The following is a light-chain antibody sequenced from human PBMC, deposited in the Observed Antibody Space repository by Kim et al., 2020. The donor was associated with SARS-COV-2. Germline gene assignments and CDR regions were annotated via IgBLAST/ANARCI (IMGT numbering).Light chain of an antibody. J-gene: IGKJ1*01. V-gene: IGKV3-15*01. Sequence: EIVMTQSPATLSLSPGERATLSCRASQSIRADLAWYQQKSGQAPRLLIYDASTRATGVPARFTASGSGTDFTLTINGLQSEDFAMYYCQQYNYWPPWTFGQGTKVDIK. CDR1: QSIRAD. CDR3: QQYNYWPPWT. CDR2: DAS.